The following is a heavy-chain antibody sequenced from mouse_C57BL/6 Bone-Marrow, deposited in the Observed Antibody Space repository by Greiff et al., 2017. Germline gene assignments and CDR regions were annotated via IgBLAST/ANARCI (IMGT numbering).Heavy chain of an antibody. CDR2: IWWDDDK. J-gene: IGHJ3*01. CDR1: GFSLSTLGMG. Sequence: QVTLKVSGPGILQPSQTLSLTCSFSGFSLSTLGMGVGWIRQPSGKGLEWLAHIWWDDDKYYNPALKSRLTISKDTSKNQVFLKIANVDTADTATYYCAEGYYYGGSPFAYWGQGTLVTVSA. CDR3: AEGYYYGGSPFAY. D-gene: IGHD1-1*01. V-gene: IGHV8-8*01.